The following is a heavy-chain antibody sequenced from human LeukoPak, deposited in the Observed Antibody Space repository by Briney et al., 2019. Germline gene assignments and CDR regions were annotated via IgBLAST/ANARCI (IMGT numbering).Heavy chain of an antibody. CDR3: ANGRYCSGGSCYSLGSDY. CDR2: ISGSGGST. D-gene: IGHD2-15*01. CDR1: GFTFSSYS. J-gene: IGHJ4*02. Sequence: PGGSLRLSCAASGFTFSSYSMNWVRQAPGKGLEWVSAISGSGGSTYYADSVKGRFTISRDNSKNTLYLQMNSLRAEDTAVYYCANGRYCSGGSCYSLGSDYWGQGTLVTVSS. V-gene: IGHV3-23*01.